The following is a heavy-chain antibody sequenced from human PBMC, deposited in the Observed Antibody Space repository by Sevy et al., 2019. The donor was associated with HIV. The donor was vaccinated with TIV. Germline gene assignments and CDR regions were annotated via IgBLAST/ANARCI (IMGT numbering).Heavy chain of an antibody. CDR2: LSFGCGKI. J-gene: IGHJ4*02. Sequence: GGSLRLSCAASGFAFYDYSMSWIRQAPGKGLEWVATLSFGCGKINYANSVKGRLTISRDNSKNSFYLQMENLRLENTALYYCATKGGTRPYDYWGQGPRVTVSS. V-gene: IGHV3-23*01. D-gene: IGHD2-15*01. CDR3: ATKGGTRPYDY. CDR1: GFAFYDYS.